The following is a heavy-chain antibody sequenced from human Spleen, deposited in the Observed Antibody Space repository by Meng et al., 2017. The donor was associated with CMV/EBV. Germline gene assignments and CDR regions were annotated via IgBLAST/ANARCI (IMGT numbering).Heavy chain of an antibody. V-gene: IGHV3-74*01. J-gene: IGHJ6*02. CDR1: GFTFRNYW. D-gene: IGHD3-22*01. CDR3: AKDSAPRLSRGYLSYVMDV. CDR2: ISGDGTKI. Sequence: GGSLRLSCSASGFTFRNYWMHWVRQAPGKGLVWVSRISGDGTKIDYADSAKGRFTISRDNPKGTLHLQMNSLRAEDTAVYYCAKDSAPRLSRGYLSYVMDVWGQGTTVTVSS.